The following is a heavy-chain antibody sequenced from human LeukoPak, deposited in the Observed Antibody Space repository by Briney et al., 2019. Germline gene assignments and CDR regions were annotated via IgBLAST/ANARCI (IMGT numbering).Heavy chain of an antibody. Sequence: WASVKVSCKASGGTFSSYAISWVRQAPGQGLEWMGGIIPIFGTANYAQKFQGRVTITADKSTSTAYMELSSLRSEDTAVYYCARVRIVGATRGPFDYWGQGTLVTVSS. J-gene: IGHJ4*02. D-gene: IGHD1-26*01. CDR3: ARVRIVGATRGPFDY. CDR1: GGTFSSYA. V-gene: IGHV1-69*06. CDR2: IIPIFGTA.